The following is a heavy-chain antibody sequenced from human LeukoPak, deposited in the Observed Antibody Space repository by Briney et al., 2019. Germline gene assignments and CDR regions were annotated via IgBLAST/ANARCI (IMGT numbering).Heavy chain of an antibody. D-gene: IGHD4-23*01. CDR2: IYYSGST. CDR3: ARDLLNEGNHLDY. CDR1: GGSISSGDYY. Sequence: SQTLSLTCTVSGGSISSGDYYWSWIRQPPGKGLEWIGYIYYSGSTYYNPSLKSRVTISVDTSKNQLSLKLSSVTAADTAVYYCARDLLNEGNHLDYWGQGTLVTVSS. J-gene: IGHJ4*02. V-gene: IGHV4-30-4*01.